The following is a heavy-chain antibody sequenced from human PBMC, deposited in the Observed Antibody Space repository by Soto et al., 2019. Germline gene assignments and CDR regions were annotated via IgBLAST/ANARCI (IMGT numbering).Heavy chain of an antibody. CDR3: ARLGDPAAPASRVIDV. D-gene: IGHD2-2*01. CDR2: IYYSGNT. V-gene: IGHV4-30-4*01. CDR1: GGSISSGYYY. J-gene: IGHJ6*02. Sequence: PSETLSLTCSVYGGSISSGYYYWSWIRQPPGKGLEWIGNIYYSGNTYYNPSLKSRLIISIDTSKNQFSLKVGSVTAADTAVYYCARLGDPAAPASRVIDVWGQGTTVTVSS.